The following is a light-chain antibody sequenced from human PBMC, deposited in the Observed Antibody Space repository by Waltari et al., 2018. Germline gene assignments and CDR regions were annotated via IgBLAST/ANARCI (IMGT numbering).Light chain of an antibody. Sequence: QSALTQPRSVSGSPGQSVTISCTGTSSDVGGYNYVSWYQQHPGKAPKLMIYDVSKRPAVVPDRFAGSKSGNTASLTFSGLQAEDEADYYCCSYAGSYTWVFGGGTKLTVL. V-gene: IGLV2-11*01. J-gene: IGLJ3*02. CDR2: DVS. CDR1: SSDVGGYNY. CDR3: CSYAGSYTWV.